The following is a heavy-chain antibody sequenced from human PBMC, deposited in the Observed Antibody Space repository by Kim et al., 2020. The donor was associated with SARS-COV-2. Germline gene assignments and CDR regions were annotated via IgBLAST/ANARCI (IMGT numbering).Heavy chain of an antibody. J-gene: IGHJ6*02. D-gene: IGHD3-3*01. CDR1: GFAFSSYE. CDR2: ITNSGSNR. CDR3: ARAIVKFGFWSDYPPGDMGV. V-gene: IGHV3-48*03. Sequence: GGSLRLSCAASGFAFSSYEMNWVRQAPGKGLEWVSDITNSGSNRYYAASVKGRFTISRDNAKNSLYLQMNTLRAEDTGVYYCARAIVKFGFWSDYPPGDMGVWGQGTTVIVSS.